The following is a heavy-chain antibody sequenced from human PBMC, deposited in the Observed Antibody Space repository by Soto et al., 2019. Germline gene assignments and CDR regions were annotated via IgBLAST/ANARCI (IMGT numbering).Heavy chain of an antibody. CDR3: ARDGTYEFGFDV. CDR1: GDTISNSDYY. D-gene: IGHD5-12*01. V-gene: IGHV4-30-4*01. Sequence: SETLSLTCTVSGDTISNSDYYWNWIRQSPGKGLEWIASIDYSGSTYYNPSLKSRVVISADTSKNLFSLKLRSVTAADTALYFFARDGTYEFGFDVWRQGRXVTVSS. J-gene: IGHJ6*02. CDR2: IDYSGST.